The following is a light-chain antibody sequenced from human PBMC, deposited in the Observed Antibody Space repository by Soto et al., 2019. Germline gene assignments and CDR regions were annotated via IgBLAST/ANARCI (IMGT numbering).Light chain of an antibody. CDR1: NSNIGAGYD. CDR2: GNN. J-gene: IGLJ3*02. V-gene: IGLV1-40*01. Sequence: QSVLPQPPSVSGAPGQRVTISCTGSNSNIGAGYDVHWYQQLPRIAPKLLIYGNNIRPSGVPDRFSGSKFATSAYLTISGLQAEDEAEYYCQSQDGSLSVSVFGGGTKVTVL. CDR3: QSQDGSLSVSV.